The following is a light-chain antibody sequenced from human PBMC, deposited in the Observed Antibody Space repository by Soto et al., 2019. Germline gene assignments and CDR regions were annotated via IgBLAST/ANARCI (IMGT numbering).Light chain of an antibody. CDR2: EGS. J-gene: IGLJ1*01. V-gene: IGLV2-23*03. CDR1: SSDVGRYNL. CDR3: CSYAGSSTFPLYV. Sequence: QSALTQPASVSGSPGQSITISCTGTSSDVGRYNLVSWYQQHPGKAPKVMIYEGSKRPSGVSNRFSGSKSGNTASLTISGLQADDEADYYCCSYAGSSTFPLYVLGTGTKVTVL.